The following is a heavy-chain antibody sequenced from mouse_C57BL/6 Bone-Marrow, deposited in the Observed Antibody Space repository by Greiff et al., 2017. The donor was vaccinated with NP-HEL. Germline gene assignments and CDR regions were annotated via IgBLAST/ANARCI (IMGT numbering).Heavy chain of an antibody. J-gene: IGHJ3*01. V-gene: IGHV1-4*01. CDR2: INPSSGYT. Sequence: VQLQESGAELARPGASVKMSCKASGYTFTSYTMHWVKQRPGQGLEWIGYINPSSGYTKYNQKFKDKATLTADKSSSTAYMQLSSLTSEDSAVYYCAREVNFGFAYWGQGTLVTVSA. CDR1: GYTFTSYT. CDR3: AREVNFGFAY. D-gene: IGHD2-13*01.